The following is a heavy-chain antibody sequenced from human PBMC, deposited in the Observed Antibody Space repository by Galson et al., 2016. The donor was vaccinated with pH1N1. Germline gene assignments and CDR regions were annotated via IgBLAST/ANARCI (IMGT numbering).Heavy chain of an antibody. CDR2: IYLDDSDT. CDR1: GYGFPTSW. Sequence: QSGAEVKKPGESLKISCKGSGYGFPTSWIGWVRQTPGKGLEWMGSIYLDDSDTRYSPSFQGQVTISADKSIRTTYLQWSSLKASDTAIYYCARHVALDPPVEYYYIDVWGKGTTVIVSS. CDR3: ARHVALDPPVEYYYIDV. J-gene: IGHJ6*03. D-gene: IGHD1-1*01. V-gene: IGHV5-51*01.